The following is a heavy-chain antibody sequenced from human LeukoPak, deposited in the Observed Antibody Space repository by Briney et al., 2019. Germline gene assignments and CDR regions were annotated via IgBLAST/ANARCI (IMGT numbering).Heavy chain of an antibody. D-gene: IGHD1-26*01. V-gene: IGHV5-10-1*01. CDR1: GYSFTSYW. CDR2: IDPTDSYS. CDR3: ARHGARYQYNGMDV. Sequence: GESLKISCKASGYSFTSYWISWVRQMPGKGLEWMGRIDPTDSYSNYSPSFQGHVSISADKSISSAYLQLWSLRASDTAVYYCARHGARYQYNGMDVWGQGTTVTVSS. J-gene: IGHJ6*02.